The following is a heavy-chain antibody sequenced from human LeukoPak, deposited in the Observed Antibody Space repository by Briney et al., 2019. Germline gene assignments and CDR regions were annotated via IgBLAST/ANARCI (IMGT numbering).Heavy chain of an antibody. V-gene: IGHV4-34*01. CDR1: GGSLSGYY. Sequence: SETLSLTCAVSGGSLSGYYWTWIRQPPGKGLEWIGEINHSGSTNYNPSLKSRVTISVDTSKNQLSLKLSSVTAADTAVYYCARESNYYGSGTGWFDPWGQGTLVTVSS. CDR2: INHSGST. CDR3: ARESNYYGSGTGWFDP. J-gene: IGHJ5*02. D-gene: IGHD3-10*01.